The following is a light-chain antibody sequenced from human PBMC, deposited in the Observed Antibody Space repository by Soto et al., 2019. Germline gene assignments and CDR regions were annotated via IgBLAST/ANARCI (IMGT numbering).Light chain of an antibody. J-gene: IGLJ3*02. Sequence: QPVVTQSPSASASLGASVRLTCTLDSGHSNYDIAWHQQQPHKGPRFLMKVDDGGSHTKGDGIPARFSGSSSGAERYLTISSLQSEDEADYYCQTWGPGIRVFGGGTKVTVL. CDR3: QTWGPGIRV. V-gene: IGLV4-69*01. CDR2: VDDGGSH. CDR1: SGHSNYD.